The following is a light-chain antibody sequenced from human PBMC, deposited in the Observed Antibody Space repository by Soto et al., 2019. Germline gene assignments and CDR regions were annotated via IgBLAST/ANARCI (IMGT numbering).Light chain of an antibody. J-gene: IGKJ1*01. CDR1: QSISTR. CDR3: QQYNSYST. Sequence: EIQMTQSPSTLSASVGDRVTITCRASQSISTRLAWYQQKPGKAPKLLIYDASSLESGVPSRFSGSASGTEFTLTISSLQPGDFATYYCQQYNSYSTFGQGTKVDIK. V-gene: IGKV1-5*01. CDR2: DAS.